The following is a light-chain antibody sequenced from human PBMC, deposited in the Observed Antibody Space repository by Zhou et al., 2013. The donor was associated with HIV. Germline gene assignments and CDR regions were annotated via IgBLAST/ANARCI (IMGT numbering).Light chain of an antibody. V-gene: IGKV1-5*03. CDR3: QQYDNLWT. CDR1: QNIRRW. J-gene: IGKJ1*01. Sequence: DIQMTQSPSSLSASPGDRVTITCRASQNIRRWVAWYQQKPGKAPKLLIYEASNLQIGVPSRFSGRGAETEFNLTIDGLQDDDFATYFCQQYDNLWTFGPGTMVDVK. CDR2: EAS.